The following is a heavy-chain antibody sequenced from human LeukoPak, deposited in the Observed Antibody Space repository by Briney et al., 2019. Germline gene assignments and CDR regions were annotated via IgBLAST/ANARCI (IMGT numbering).Heavy chain of an antibody. D-gene: IGHD4-17*01. CDR1: GITFGSYW. J-gene: IGHJ4*02. CDR2: ISGDGSST. V-gene: IGHV3-74*01. Sequence: GGSLRLSCAASGITFGSYWMHWVRQAPGKGLVWVSRISGDGSSTNYADSVKGRFTISRDNAKNKLYLQMNSLRAEDTAAYYCARGTGNYGDWDYWGQGTLVTVSS. CDR3: ARGTGNYGDWDY.